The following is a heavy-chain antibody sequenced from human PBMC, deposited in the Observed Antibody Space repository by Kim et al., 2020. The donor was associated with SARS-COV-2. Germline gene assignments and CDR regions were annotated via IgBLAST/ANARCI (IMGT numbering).Heavy chain of an antibody. D-gene: IGHD6-13*01. V-gene: IGHV5-51*01. CDR3: ARHAISSSWYDYFDY. Sequence: PSFQGQVTISADKSNSTAYLQWSSLKASDTAMYYCARHAISSSWYDYFDYWGQGTLVTVSS. J-gene: IGHJ4*02.